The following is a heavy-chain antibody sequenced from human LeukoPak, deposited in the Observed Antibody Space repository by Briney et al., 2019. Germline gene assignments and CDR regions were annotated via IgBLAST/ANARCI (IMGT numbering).Heavy chain of an antibody. Sequence: PGGSLRLSCAASEFTFTSYELNWVRQAPGKGLEWVSYISSSGNTISYADSVKGRFTVSRDNAKNSLYLQMNSLRAEDTAVYYCANSVRGVIVRGFDYWGQGTLVTVSS. D-gene: IGHD3-10*02. CDR3: ANSVRGVIVRGFDY. V-gene: IGHV3-48*03. CDR1: EFTFTSYE. CDR2: ISSSGNTI. J-gene: IGHJ4*02.